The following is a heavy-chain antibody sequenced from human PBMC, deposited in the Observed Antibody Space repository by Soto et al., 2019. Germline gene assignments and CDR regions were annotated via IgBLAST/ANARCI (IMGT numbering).Heavy chain of an antibody. J-gene: IGHJ4*02. CDR3: AGSGAAAGMEGFDY. Sequence: QVQLVQSGAEVKKPGASVKVSCKAPGYTFTSYGISWVRQAPGQGLERMGWISAYNGTTNYAQKLQGRVTMTTDTCTSTGYIELRSLRSDDTAVYYCAGSGAAAGMEGFDYWDEGTLVAVCS. D-gene: IGHD6-13*01. CDR2: ISAYNGTT. CDR1: GYTFTSYG. V-gene: IGHV1-18*01.